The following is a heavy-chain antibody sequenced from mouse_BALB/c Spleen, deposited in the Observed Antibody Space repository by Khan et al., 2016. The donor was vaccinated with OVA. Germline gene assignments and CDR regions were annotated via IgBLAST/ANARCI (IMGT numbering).Heavy chain of an antibody. J-gene: IGHJ1*01. CDR1: GYTFTNYG. Sequence: QIQLVQSGPELKKPGETVKISCKASGYTFTNYGMNWVKQAPGKGLKWMGWINTYTGEPTYTDDFKGRFAFSLDTSASTAYLQINNLKTEDMATYFCARGASYWYFEVWGAGTTVTVSS. V-gene: IGHV9-1*02. CDR3: ARGASYWYFEV. CDR2: INTYTGEP.